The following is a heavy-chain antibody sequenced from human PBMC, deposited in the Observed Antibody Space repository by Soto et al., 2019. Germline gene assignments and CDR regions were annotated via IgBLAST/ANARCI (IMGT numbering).Heavy chain of an antibody. CDR3: ARAGEGFDY. V-gene: IGHV3-74*01. CDR2: INGDGTTT. J-gene: IGHJ4*02. CDR1: GFTFSTYW. D-gene: IGHD7-27*01. Sequence: EPLVESGGGLVQPGGSLRLSCAASGFTFSTYWMHWVRQAPGKGLVWVSRINGDGTTTSYTGSVKGRFTISRDNAKNTLYLQMNSLRAEDTAVYYCARAGEGFDYWGQGSLVTVSS.